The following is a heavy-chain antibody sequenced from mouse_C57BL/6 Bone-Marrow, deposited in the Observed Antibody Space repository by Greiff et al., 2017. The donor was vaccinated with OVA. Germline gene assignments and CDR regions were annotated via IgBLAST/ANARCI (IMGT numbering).Heavy chain of an antibody. Sequence: EVQRVESGGDLVKPGGSLKLSCAASGFTFSSYGMSWVRQTPDKRLEWVATISSGGSYTYYPYSVKGRFTISRDNAKNTLYLQMSSLQSEDTAMYYCARHRTIYDGYCYFDVWGTGTTVTVSS. J-gene: IGHJ1*03. D-gene: IGHD2-3*01. CDR3: ARHRTIYDGYCYFDV. CDR1: GFTFSSYG. CDR2: ISSGGSYT. V-gene: IGHV5-6*01.